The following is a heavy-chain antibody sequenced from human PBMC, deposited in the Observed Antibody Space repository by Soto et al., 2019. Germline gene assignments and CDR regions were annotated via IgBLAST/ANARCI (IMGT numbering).Heavy chain of an antibody. CDR3: AKETNVDIVATIFYDY. Sequence: GGSLRLSCAASGFTFSSYAMSWVRQAPGKGLEWVSAISGSGGSTYYADSVKGRFTISRDNSKNTLYLQMNSLRAEDTAVYYCAKETNVDIVATIFYDYWGQGTLVTVSS. CDR1: GFTFSSYA. J-gene: IGHJ4*02. V-gene: IGHV3-23*01. CDR2: ISGSGGST. D-gene: IGHD5-12*01.